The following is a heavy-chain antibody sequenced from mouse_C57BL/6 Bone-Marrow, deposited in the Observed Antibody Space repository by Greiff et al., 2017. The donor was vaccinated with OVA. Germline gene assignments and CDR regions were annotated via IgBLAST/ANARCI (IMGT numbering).Heavy chain of an antibody. CDR2: IWWDDDK. CDR3: ARGYYSNSSCFAY. Sequence: QVQLKESGPGILQPSQTLSLTCSFSGFSLSTFGMGVGWIRQPSGKGLEWLAHIWWDDDKYYNPALKRRLTISKDTSKNPVFLKIANVDTADTATYYWARGYYSNSSCFAYWGQGTLVTVSA. CDR1: GFSLSTFGMG. V-gene: IGHV8-8*01. D-gene: IGHD2-5*01. J-gene: IGHJ3*01.